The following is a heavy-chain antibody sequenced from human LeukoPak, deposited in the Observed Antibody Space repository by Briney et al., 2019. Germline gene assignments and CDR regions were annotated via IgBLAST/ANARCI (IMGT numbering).Heavy chain of an antibody. Sequence: PGRSLRLSCAASGFTFSSYGIHWVRQAPGKGLEWVAVISYDGSNKYYADSVKGRFTISRDNSKNTLYLQMNSLRAEDTAVYYCAKDEQLAFDYWGQGTLVTVSS. D-gene: IGHD6-6*01. CDR2: ISYDGSNK. CDR3: AKDEQLAFDY. V-gene: IGHV3-30*18. CDR1: GFTFSSYG. J-gene: IGHJ4*02.